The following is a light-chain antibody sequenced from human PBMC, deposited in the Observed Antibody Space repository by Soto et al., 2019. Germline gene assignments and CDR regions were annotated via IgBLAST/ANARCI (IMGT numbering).Light chain of an antibody. CDR1: QSVSSH. CDR2: DAS. CDR3: QQRSN. V-gene: IGKV3-11*01. Sequence: EIVLTQSPATLSLSPGERATVSCRASQSVSSHLAWYQQKRGQAPRLLIYDASSRASGIPARFSGSGSGTDFTLTISSLEPEDFAVYYCQQRSNFGQGTRLEIK. J-gene: IGKJ5*01.